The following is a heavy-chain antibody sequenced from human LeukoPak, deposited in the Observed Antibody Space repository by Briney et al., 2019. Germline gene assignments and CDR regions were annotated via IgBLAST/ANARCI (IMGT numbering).Heavy chain of an antibody. CDR3: ARTRYYYNSRSYGAPYYFDY. CDR2: IYYSGST. D-gene: IGHD3-10*01. CDR1: GGSFSGYY. Sequence: SETLSLTCAVYGGSFSGYYWSWIRQPPGKGLEWIGYIYYSGSTNYNPSLKSRVTISVDTSKNQFSLKLSSVTAADTAVYYCARTRYYYNSRSYGAPYYFDYWGQGTLVTVSS. V-gene: IGHV4-59*01. J-gene: IGHJ4*02.